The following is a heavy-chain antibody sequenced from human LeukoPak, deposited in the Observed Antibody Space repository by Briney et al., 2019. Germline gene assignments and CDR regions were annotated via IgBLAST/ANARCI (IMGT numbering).Heavy chain of an antibody. J-gene: IGHJ4*02. V-gene: IGHV3-30-3*01. CDR1: GFTFSSYA. CDR3: ARDIGYYYGSGSPWH. D-gene: IGHD3-10*01. Sequence: PGRSLRLSCAASGFTFSSYAMHWVRQAPGKGLEWVAVISYDGSNKYYADSVKGRFTISRDYSKNTLYLQMNSLRAEDTAVYYCARDIGYYYGSGSPWHSGQGTLVTVSS. CDR2: ISYDGSNK.